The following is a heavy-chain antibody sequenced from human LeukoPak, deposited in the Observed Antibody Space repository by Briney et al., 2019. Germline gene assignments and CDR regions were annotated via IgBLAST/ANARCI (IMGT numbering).Heavy chain of an antibody. CDR2: ISGSGGST. CDR3: ARATWDPNYYYYMDV. Sequence: PGGSLRLSCAASGLTFSSYGMSWVRQAPGKGLEWVSAISGSGGSTYYADSVKGRFTISRDNAKNSLFLQMNSLRAEDTAVYFCARATWDPNYYYYMDVWGKGTTVTISS. V-gene: IGHV3-23*01. J-gene: IGHJ6*03. D-gene: IGHD1-26*01. CDR1: GLTFSSYG.